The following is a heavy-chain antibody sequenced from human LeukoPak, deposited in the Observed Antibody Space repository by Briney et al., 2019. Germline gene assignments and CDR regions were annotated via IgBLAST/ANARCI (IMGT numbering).Heavy chain of an antibody. CDR1: GYTFTNCG. D-gene: IGHD6-13*01. CDR3: ARPRSSWYWFDP. V-gene: IGHV1-18*01. Sequence: ASVKVSCKASGYTFTNCGISWVRQAPGQGLEWMGWISAYNGNTNYAQKLQGRVTMTTDTSTSAAYMELRSLRSDDTAVYYCARPRSSWYWFDPWGQGTLVTVSS. J-gene: IGHJ5*02. CDR2: ISAYNGNT.